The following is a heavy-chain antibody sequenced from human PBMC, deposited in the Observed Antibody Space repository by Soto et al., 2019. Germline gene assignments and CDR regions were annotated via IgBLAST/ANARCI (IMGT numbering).Heavy chain of an antibody. CDR2: IWYYGTTK. CDR3: ARDVDRTSHLNWFDP. D-gene: IGHD5-12*01. Sequence: TGGSLRLSCEVYGFSLSEYGMHWVRQAPGKGLEWVAVIWYYGTTKNYGDSVKGRFTISRDTSKNTVYLQMDSLNVEDTAVYYCARDVDRTSHLNWFDPWGQGVMVTVSS. J-gene: IGHJ5*02. V-gene: IGHV3-33*01. CDR1: GFSLSEYG.